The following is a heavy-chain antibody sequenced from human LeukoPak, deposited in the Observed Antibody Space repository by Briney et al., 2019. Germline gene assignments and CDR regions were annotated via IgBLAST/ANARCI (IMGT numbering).Heavy chain of an antibody. CDR2: IYSGGTT. V-gene: IGHV3-66*01. D-gene: IGHD6-13*01. CDR3: ARARGVAAAVVDY. CDR1: GFTVSTYH. J-gene: IGHJ4*02. Sequence: GGSLRLSCAASGFTVSTYHMSWVRQAPGKGLEWVSLIYSGGTTYYADSVEGRFTISRDNSKNTLYLQMNSLRDEDTAVYYCARARGVAAAVVDYWGQGTLVTVSS.